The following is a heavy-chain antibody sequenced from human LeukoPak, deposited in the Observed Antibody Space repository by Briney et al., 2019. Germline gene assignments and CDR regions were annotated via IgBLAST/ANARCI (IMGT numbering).Heavy chain of an antibody. V-gene: IGHV4-61*08. Sequence: SETLSLTCTVSGGSISSGGYYWSWIRQPPGKGLEWIGYIYYSGSTNYNPSLKSRVTISVDTSKNQFSLKLSSVTAADTAVYYCARDGWRYYYYYGMDVWGQGTTVTVSS. J-gene: IGHJ6*02. CDR1: GGSISSGGYY. D-gene: IGHD3-10*01. CDR3: ARDGWRYYYYYGMDV. CDR2: IYYSGST.